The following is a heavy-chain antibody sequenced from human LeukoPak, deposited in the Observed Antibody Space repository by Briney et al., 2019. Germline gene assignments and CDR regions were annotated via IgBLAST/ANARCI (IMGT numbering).Heavy chain of an antibody. Sequence: GGSLRLSCAASGFTFSSYWMSWVRQAPGKGLEWVANIKQDGSEKYYVDSVKGRFTISRDNAKNSLYLQMNSLRAEDTAVYYCARTEYGSGSLPLIDYLGQGTLVTVSS. CDR2: IKQDGSEK. CDR3: ARTEYGSGSLPLIDY. V-gene: IGHV3-7*05. J-gene: IGHJ4*02. D-gene: IGHD3-10*01. CDR1: GFTFSSYW.